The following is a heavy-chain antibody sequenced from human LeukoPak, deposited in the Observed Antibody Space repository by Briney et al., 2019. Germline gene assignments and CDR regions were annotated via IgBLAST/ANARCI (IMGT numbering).Heavy chain of an antibody. D-gene: IGHD5-24*01. J-gene: IGHJ4*02. Sequence: SETLSLTCTVSGGSISSYYWSWIRQPPVKGLEWIGYIYYSGSTNYNPSLKSRATISVDTSKNQFSLKLSSVTAADTAVYYCASSRWLQPFDYWGQGTLVTVSS. CDR2: IYYSGST. CDR3: ASSRWLQPFDY. V-gene: IGHV4-59*08. CDR1: GGSISSYY.